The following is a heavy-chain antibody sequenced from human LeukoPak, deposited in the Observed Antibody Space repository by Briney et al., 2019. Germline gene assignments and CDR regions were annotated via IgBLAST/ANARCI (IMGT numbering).Heavy chain of an antibody. CDR2: ISSSGSTI. J-gene: IGHJ4*02. Sequence: PGGSLRLSCAASGFTFSDYYMSWIRQAPGKGLEWASYISSSGSTIYYADSVKGRFTISRDNAKNSLYLQMNSLRAEDTAVYYCARFSSISGYDFDYWGQGTLVTVSS. V-gene: IGHV3-11*01. CDR1: GFTFSDYY. CDR3: ARFSSISGYDFDY. D-gene: IGHD5-12*01.